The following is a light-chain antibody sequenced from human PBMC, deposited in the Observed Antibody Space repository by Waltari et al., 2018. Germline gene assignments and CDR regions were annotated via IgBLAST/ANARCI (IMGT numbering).Light chain of an antibody. CDR1: QSVSRS. V-gene: IGKV3-20*01. CDR3: QHYVRLPVS. Sequence: EIVLTQSPGTLSLSPGERATLSCRASQSVSRSLAWYQQKPGQAPRLLIYGASSRVTGVPDRFSGSGSGTDFSLTISRREPEDFAVYDCQHYVRLPVSFGQGTKVEIK. CDR2: GAS. J-gene: IGKJ1*01.